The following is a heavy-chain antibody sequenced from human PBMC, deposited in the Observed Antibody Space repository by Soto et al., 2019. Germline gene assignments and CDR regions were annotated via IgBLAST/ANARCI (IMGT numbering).Heavy chain of an antibody. V-gene: IGHV4-31*03. CDR1: GDSISSGDYF. J-gene: IGHJ6*02. Sequence: QVRLQESGPGLVKSSQTLFLTCTVSGDSISSGDYFLNWIRQHPGKGLEWIGYIHYSGSTFYSPSXTSRLSMSVXPXXXQXXLRLSSLTAADTAVYYCARERYSSKKRTLGGVDYYYYGLDVWGQGTTVTISS. D-gene: IGHD6-13*01. CDR3: ARERYSSKKRTLGGVDYYYYGLDV. CDR2: IHYSGST.